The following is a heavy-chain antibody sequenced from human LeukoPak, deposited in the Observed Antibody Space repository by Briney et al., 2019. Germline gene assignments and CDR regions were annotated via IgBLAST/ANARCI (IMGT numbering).Heavy chain of an antibody. CDR3: ARVFNPAAGYYYCMDV. CDR2: IYYSGST. D-gene: IGHD6-13*01. J-gene: IGHJ6*03. CDR1: GGSISSGDYY. Sequence: SETLSLTCTVSGGSISSGDYYWSWIRQPPGKGLEWIGYIYYSGSTYYNPSLKSRVTISVDTSKNQFSLKLSSVTAADTAVYYCARVFNPAAGYYYCMDVWGKGTTVTVSS. V-gene: IGHV4-30-4*08.